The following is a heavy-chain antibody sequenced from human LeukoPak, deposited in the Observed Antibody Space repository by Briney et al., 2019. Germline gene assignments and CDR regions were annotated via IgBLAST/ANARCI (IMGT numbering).Heavy chain of an antibody. D-gene: IGHD6-6*01. V-gene: IGHV1-69*13. CDR2: IIPIFGTA. CDR1: GGTFSSYA. J-gene: IGHJ3*02. Sequence: SVKVSCKASGGTFSSYAISWVRQAPGQGLEWMGRIIPIFGTANYAQKFQGRVTITADESTSTAYMELSSLRSEDTAVYYCARDEKRIAARPIAFDIWGQGTMVTVSS. CDR3: ARDEKRIAARPIAFDI.